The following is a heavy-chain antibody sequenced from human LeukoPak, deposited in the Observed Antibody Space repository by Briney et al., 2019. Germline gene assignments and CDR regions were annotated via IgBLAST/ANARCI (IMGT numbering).Heavy chain of an antibody. CDR1: GGTFSSYA. V-gene: IGHV1-69*01. CDR2: IIPIFGTA. CDR3: ARTSYGSGSFENWFDS. J-gene: IGHJ5*01. Sequence: GSSVKVSCKASGGTFSSYAISWVRQAPGQGLEWMGGIIPIFGTANYAQKFQGRVTITADESTSTAYMELSSLRSEDTAVYYCARTSYGSGSFENWFDSWGQGTLVTVSS. D-gene: IGHD3-10*01.